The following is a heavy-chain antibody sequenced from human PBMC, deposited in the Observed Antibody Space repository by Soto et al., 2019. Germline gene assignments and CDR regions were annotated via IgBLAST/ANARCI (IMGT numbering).Heavy chain of an antibody. CDR3: ARTVSSSAGPFDY. D-gene: IGHD6-6*01. CDR2: IYPGDSDT. J-gene: IGHJ4*02. Sequence: GESLKISCNGSGYSFTSYWIGWVRQMPGKGLEWMGIIYPGDSDTRYSPSFQGQVTISADKSISTAYLQWSSLKASDTAMYYCARTVSSSAGPFDYWGQGTLVTVSS. CDR1: GYSFTSYW. V-gene: IGHV5-51*01.